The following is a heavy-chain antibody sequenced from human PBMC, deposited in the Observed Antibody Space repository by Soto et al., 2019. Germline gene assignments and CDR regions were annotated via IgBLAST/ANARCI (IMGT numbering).Heavy chain of an antibody. V-gene: IGHV1-18*01. CDR2: ISGYNGNT. Sequence: QVQLVQSGAEVEKPGASVTVSCKTSGYTFSNYGINWVRQAPGQGLEWMGWISGYNGNTNYAQTVQGRVAMTTDTSTGTVYMELRSLKSDDTAIYYCSRFIMVGGWFDPSYYHGMDVWGQGTTVTVSS. CDR1: GYTFSNYG. CDR3: SRFIMVGGWFDPSYYHGMDV. D-gene: IGHD6-19*01. J-gene: IGHJ6*02.